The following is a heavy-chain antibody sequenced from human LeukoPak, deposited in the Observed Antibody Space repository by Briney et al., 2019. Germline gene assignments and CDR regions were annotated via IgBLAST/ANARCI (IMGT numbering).Heavy chain of an antibody. V-gene: IGHV1-2*02. CDR3: ARGRIDGVLRYFDWLSYFDY. CDR2: INPNSGGT. D-gene: IGHD3-9*01. CDR1: GYTFTGYY. J-gene: IGHJ4*02. Sequence: ASVKVSCKASGYTFTGYYMHWVRQAPGQGLEWMGWINPNSGGTNYAQKFQGRVTMTRDTSISTAYMELSRLRSDDTAVYYCARGRIDGVLRYFDWLSYFDYWGQGTLVTVSS.